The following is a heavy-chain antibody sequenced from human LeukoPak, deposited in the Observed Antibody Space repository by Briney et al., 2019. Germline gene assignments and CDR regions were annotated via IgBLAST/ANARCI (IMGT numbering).Heavy chain of an antibody. CDR2: INHSGST. D-gene: IGHD5-24*01. J-gene: IGHJ3*02. V-gene: IGHV4-34*01. CDR3: ARRDVEAFDI. CDR1: GGSFSGYY. Sequence: SETLSLTCAVYGGSFSGYYWSWIRQPPGKGLEWIGEINHSGSTNYNPSLKSRVTISVDTSKNQFPLKLSSVTAADTAVYYCARRDVEAFDIWGQGTMVTVSS.